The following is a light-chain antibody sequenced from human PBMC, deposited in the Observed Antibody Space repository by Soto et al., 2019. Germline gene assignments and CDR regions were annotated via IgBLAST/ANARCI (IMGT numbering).Light chain of an antibody. Sequence: QSALTQPASVSGSPGQSITISCTGTSRDVGSYDLVSWYQQYPGRAPKLMIYEVTKRPSGVSNRFSGSKSGNTASLTISGLQAEDEADYYCCSYVGSSGLLFGGGTKLTVL. V-gene: IGLV2-23*02. CDR3: CSYVGSSGLL. CDR1: SRDVGSYDL. J-gene: IGLJ2*01. CDR2: EVT.